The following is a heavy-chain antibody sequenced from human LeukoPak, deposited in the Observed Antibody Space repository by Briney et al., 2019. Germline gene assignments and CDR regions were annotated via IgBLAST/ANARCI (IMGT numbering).Heavy chain of an antibody. Sequence: SETLSLTCAVYGGSFSDYYWSWIRQSPGKGLEWLGEINHGGSTNYNPSLKSRVTFSIDTPKSQLSLKLTSVTAADTAVYYCARDSPYGDYVPYFDYWGQGTLVTVSS. CDR2: INHGGST. CDR3: ARDSPYGDYVPYFDY. D-gene: IGHD4-17*01. V-gene: IGHV4-34*01. CDR1: GGSFSDYY. J-gene: IGHJ4*02.